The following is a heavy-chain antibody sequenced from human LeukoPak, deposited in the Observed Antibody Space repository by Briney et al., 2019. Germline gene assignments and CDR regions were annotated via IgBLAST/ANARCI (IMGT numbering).Heavy chain of an antibody. V-gene: IGHV4-34*01. J-gene: IGHJ4*02. D-gene: IGHD5-18*01. CDR3: ARARGYSYGFDY. Sequence: SETLSLTCSVSNGSLSGYIWSWIRQPPGKGLEWIGEINHSGSTNYNPSLKSRVTISVDTSKNQFSLKLSSVTAADTAVYYCARARGYSYGFDYWGQGTLVTVSS. CDR2: INHSGST. CDR1: NGSLSGYI.